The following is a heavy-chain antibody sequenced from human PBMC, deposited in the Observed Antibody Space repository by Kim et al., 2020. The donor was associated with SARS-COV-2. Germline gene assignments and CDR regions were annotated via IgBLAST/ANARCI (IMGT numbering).Heavy chain of an antibody. J-gene: IGHJ6*02. D-gene: IGHD2-2*01. V-gene: IGHV1-18*01. Sequence: ALVKVSCKASGYTFTSYGISWVRQAPGQGLEWMGWISAYNGNTNYAQKLQGRVTMTTDTSTSTAYMELRSLRSDDTAVYYCARAKFDCSSTSCYLYYYYGMDVWSQGTTVTVSS. CDR2: ISAYNGNT. CDR3: ARAKFDCSSTSCYLYYYYGMDV. CDR1: GYTFTSYG.